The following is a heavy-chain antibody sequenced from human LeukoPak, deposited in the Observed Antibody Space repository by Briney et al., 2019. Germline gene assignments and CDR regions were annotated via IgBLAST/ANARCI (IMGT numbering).Heavy chain of an antibody. CDR2: ISGSGGST. V-gene: IGHV3-23*01. CDR1: GFTFSSYA. Sequence: PGGSLRLSCAASGFTFSSYAMSWVRQAPGKGLEWVSAISGSGGSTYYADSVKGRFTISRDNSKNTLYLQMNSLRAEDTAVYYCARDLVGATHGDYFDYWGQGTLVTVSS. CDR3: ARDLVGATHGDYFDY. J-gene: IGHJ4*02. D-gene: IGHD1-26*01.